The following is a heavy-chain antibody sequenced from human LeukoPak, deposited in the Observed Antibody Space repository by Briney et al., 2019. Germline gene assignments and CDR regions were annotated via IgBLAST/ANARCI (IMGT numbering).Heavy chain of an antibody. D-gene: IGHD3-22*01. CDR1: GFTVSSNY. V-gene: IGHV3-53*01. CDR2: IYSGGST. J-gene: IGHJ4*02. Sequence: AGGSLRLSCAASGFTVSSNYMSWVRQAPGKGLEWVSVIYSGGSTYYADSVKGRFTISRDNSKNTLYLQMNSLRAEDTAVYYCARAGYYYDSSGYYRTLYFDYWGQGTLVTVSS. CDR3: ARAGYYYDSSGYYRTLYFDY.